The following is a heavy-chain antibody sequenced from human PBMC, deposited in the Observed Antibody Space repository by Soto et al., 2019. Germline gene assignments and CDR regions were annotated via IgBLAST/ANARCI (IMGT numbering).Heavy chain of an antibody. CDR1: GDSVSSNSGA. V-gene: IGHV6-1*01. Sequence: PSQTLSLTCAISGDSVSSNSGAWNWIRQSPSRGLEWLGRTYYRSQWNTDYAGSVKSRITINPDTSKNQFSLQLNSVTPEDTAVYYCARGCSSSVVCFDYWGQGSLVTVSS. J-gene: IGHJ4*02. CDR3: ARGCSSSVVCFDY. D-gene: IGHD6-6*01. CDR2: TYYRSQWNT.